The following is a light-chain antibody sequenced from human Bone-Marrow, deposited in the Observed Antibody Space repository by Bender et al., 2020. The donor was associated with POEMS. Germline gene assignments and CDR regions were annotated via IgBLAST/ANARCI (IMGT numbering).Light chain of an antibody. Sequence: QSALTQPASVSGSPGQSITISCTGTGSDIGGYNYVSWYQQYPGKAPKLLISDVSNRPSVISHRFSGSKSGNTASLTISGLQAEDEAHYYCASYTSSNALVFGGGTKVTVL. CDR2: DVS. J-gene: IGLJ2*01. V-gene: IGLV2-14*03. CDR1: GSDIGGYNY. CDR3: ASYTSSNALV.